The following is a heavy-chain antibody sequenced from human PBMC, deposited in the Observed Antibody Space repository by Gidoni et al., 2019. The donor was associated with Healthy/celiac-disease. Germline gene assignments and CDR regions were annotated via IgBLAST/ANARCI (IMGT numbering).Heavy chain of an antibody. CDR1: GYSFTSYW. V-gene: IGHV5-51*01. J-gene: IGHJ6*02. CDR3: ARLAYYDSSGYYYVSYYYGMDV. D-gene: IGHD3-22*01. Sequence: EVQLVQSGAAVKKPGESLKISCKGSGYSFTSYWIGWVRQMPGKGLEWMGIIYPGDSDTRYSPSFQGQVTISADKSISTAYLQWSSLKASDTAMYYCARLAYYDSSGYYYVSYYYGMDVWGQGTTVTVSS. CDR2: IYPGDSDT.